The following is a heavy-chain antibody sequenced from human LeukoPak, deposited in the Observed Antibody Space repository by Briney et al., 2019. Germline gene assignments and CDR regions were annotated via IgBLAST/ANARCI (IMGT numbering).Heavy chain of an antibody. Sequence: SVKVSCKASGGTFSSYAISWVRQAPGQGLEWMGGIIPIFGTANYAQKFQGRVTITADKSTSTAYMGLSSLRSEDTAVYYCATPFADPYYYYYGMDVWGKGTTVTVSS. CDR1: GGTFSSYA. CDR2: IIPIFGTA. J-gene: IGHJ6*04. CDR3: ATPFADPYYYYYGMDV. D-gene: IGHD3-10*01. V-gene: IGHV1-69*06.